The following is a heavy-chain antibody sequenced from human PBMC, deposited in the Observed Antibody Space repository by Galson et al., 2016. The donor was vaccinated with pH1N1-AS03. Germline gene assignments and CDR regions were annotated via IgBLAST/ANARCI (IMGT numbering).Heavy chain of an antibody. V-gene: IGHV1-18*01. J-gene: IGHJ4*02. Sequence: NDNTIYGQNFQGRVTLTTDPSTNTAYMELKNLRSDDTGVYYCARAFEEYLLRDYSSVFDSWGQGTLVTVSS. CDR3: ARAFEEYLLRDYSSVFDS. CDR2: NDNT. D-gene: IGHD2/OR15-2a*01.